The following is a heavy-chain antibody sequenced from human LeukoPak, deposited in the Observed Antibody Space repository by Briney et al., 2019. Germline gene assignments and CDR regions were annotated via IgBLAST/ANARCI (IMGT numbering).Heavy chain of an antibody. CDR2: ISGSGGST. CDR3: ASRDTAMVAFDY. CDR1: GFTFSSYA. J-gene: IGHJ4*02. D-gene: IGHD5-18*01. V-gene: IGHV3-23*01. Sequence: GRSLRLSCAASGFTFSSYAMSWVRQAPGKGLEWVSAISGSGGSTYYADSVKGRFTISRDNSKNTLYLQMNSLRAEDTAVYYCASRDTAMVAFDYWGQGTLVTVSS.